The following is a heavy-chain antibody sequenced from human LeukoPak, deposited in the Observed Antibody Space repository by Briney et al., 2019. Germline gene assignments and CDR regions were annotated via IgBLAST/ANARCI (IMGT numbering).Heavy chain of an antibody. V-gene: IGHV3-23*01. CDR1: GFTFSSYV. J-gene: IGHJ4*02. CDR3: ARDPKAGYGDNGDY. CDR2: MSGSASSS. Sequence: PGGSLRLSCAASGFTFSSYVMGWVRQAPGKGLEWVSTMSGSASSSYYVDSVKGRFTISRDNSKNTLYLQMNSLRAEDTAIYYCARDPKAGYGDNGDYWGQGTLVTVSS. D-gene: IGHD4-23*01.